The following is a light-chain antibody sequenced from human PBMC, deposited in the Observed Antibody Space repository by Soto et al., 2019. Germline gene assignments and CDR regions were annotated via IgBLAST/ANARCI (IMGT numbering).Light chain of an antibody. CDR2: EVS. J-gene: IGLJ2*01. Sequence: QSALTQPASVSGSPGQSITISCTGTSGDVGNFNLVSWYQHHPGKAPNLIIYEVSKRPSGVSNRFSGSKSGNTASLTISGLQAEDEADYYCCSYAGGSISVLFGGGTKLTVL. V-gene: IGLV2-23*02. CDR3: CSYAGGSISVL. CDR1: SGDVGNFNL.